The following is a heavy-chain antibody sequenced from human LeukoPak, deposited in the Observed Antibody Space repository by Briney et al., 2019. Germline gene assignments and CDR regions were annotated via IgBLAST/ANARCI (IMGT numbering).Heavy chain of an antibody. CDR2: ISGSGGST. Sequence: GGSLRLSCAASGFTFSSYAMSWVRQAPGKGLEWVSAISGSGGSTYYADSVKGRFTISRDNSKNTLYLQMNSLRAEDTAVYYCAKDGQPYSYDSRWFDYWGQGTLVTVSS. CDR3: AKDGQPYSYDSRWFDY. V-gene: IGHV3-23*01. D-gene: IGHD5-18*01. J-gene: IGHJ4*02. CDR1: GFTFSSYA.